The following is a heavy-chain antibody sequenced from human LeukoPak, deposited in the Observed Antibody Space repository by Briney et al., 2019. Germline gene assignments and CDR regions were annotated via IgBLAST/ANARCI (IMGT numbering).Heavy chain of an antibody. J-gene: IGHJ4*02. CDR3: ARAPVDYGDYQGYFDY. Sequence: ASVKVSCKASGGTFSSYAISWVRQAPGQGLEWMGGIIPIFGTANYAQKFQGRVTITTDESTSTAYMELSSLRSEDTVVYYCARAPVDYGDYQGYFDYWGQGTLATVSS. CDR1: GGTFSSYA. CDR2: IIPIFGTA. V-gene: IGHV1-69*05. D-gene: IGHD4-17*01.